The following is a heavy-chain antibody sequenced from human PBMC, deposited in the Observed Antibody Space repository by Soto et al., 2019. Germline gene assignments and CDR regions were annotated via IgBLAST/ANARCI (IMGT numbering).Heavy chain of an antibody. Sequence: PGESLKISCKGSGYSFTSYWIGWVRQMPGKGLEWMGIIYPGDSDTRYSPSFEGQVTISADKSITTAYLQWSSLKASDTAMYYCARPSYSSSRYYGMAVWGQGTTVTVS. V-gene: IGHV5-51*01. J-gene: IGHJ6*02. D-gene: IGHD6-6*01. CDR1: GYSFTSYW. CDR2: IYPGDSDT. CDR3: ARPSYSSSRYYGMAV.